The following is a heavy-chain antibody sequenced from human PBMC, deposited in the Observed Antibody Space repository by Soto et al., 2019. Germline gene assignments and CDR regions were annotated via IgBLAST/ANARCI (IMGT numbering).Heavy chain of an antibody. Sequence: ASVKVSCKASGYTFTSYGISWVRQAPGQGLEWMGRISAYNGNTNYAQKLQGRVTMTTDTSTSTAYMELRSLRSDDTAVYYCARDPGYERNYGMDVWGQGTTVTVSS. J-gene: IGHJ6*02. CDR1: GYTFTSYG. D-gene: IGHD6-13*01. V-gene: IGHV1-18*01. CDR3: ARDPGYERNYGMDV. CDR2: ISAYNGNT.